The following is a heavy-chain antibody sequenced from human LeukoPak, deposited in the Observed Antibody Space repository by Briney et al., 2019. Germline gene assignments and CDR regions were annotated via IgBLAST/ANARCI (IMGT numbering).Heavy chain of an antibody. CDR3: ARHNQQWLGSDY. CDR1: GGSISSYY. V-gene: IGHV4-59*08. Sequence: SETLSLTCTVSGGSISSYYWSWIRQPPGKGLEWIGYIYYSGSTNYNPSLKSRVTISVDTSKNQFSLKLSSVTAADTAVYCCARHNQQWLGSDYWGQGTLVTVSS. CDR2: IYYSGST. D-gene: IGHD6-19*01. J-gene: IGHJ4*02.